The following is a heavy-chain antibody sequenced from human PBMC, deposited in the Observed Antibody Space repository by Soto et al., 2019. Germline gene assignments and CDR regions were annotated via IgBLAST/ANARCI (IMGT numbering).Heavy chain of an antibody. CDR1: GFTFSSYA. CDR3: ASVAYSSGWYPYFDY. D-gene: IGHD6-19*01. Sequence: QVQLVESGGGVVQPGRSLRLSCAASGFTFSSYAMHWVRQAPGKGLEWVAVISYDGSNKYYADSVKGRFTISRDNSKNTLYLQMNSLRAEDTAVYYCASVAYSSGWYPYFDYWGQGTLVTVSS. V-gene: IGHV3-30-3*01. J-gene: IGHJ4*02. CDR2: ISYDGSNK.